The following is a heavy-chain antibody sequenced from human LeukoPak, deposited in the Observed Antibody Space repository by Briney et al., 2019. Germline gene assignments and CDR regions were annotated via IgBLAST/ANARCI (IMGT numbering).Heavy chain of an antibody. J-gene: IGHJ2*01. CDR3: AREEHYRRYFAL. D-gene: IGHD3-16*02. CDR1: GFTFSSYS. CDR2: ISSSSYI. V-gene: IGHV3-21*04. Sequence: SGGSLRLSCAVSGFTFSSYSMNWVRQAPGKGLEWVSSISSSSYIYYADSVKGRFTISRDNSKNTLYLQMNTLRAEDTAVYFCAREEHYRRYFALWGRGTLVTVSS.